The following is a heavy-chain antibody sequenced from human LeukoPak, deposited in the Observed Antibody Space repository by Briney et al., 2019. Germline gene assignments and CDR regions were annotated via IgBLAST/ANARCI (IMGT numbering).Heavy chain of an antibody. V-gene: IGHV3-48*01. J-gene: IGHJ4*02. D-gene: IGHD4-17*01. Sequence: PGGSLRLSCAASGFTFSSYSMNWVRQAPGKGLEWVSSISSSSSTIYYADSVKGRFTISRDNAKNSLYLQMNSLRAEDTAVYYCARDLRYGDLPLGWGQGTLVTVSS. CDR3: ARDLRYGDLPLG. CDR2: ISSSSSTI. CDR1: GFTFSSYS.